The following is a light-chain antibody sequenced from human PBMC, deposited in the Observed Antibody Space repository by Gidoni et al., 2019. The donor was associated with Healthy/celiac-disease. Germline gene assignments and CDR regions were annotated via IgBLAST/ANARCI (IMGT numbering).Light chain of an antibody. CDR3: MQGTHWPPT. CDR1: QSLVYSDGHTY. CDR2: KVS. J-gene: IGKJ1*01. Sequence: DVVMTQSPLSLPVTLGQPASISCRSSQSLVYSDGHTYLNWFQQRPGQSPRRLIYKVSNRDSGVPDRFSGMGSGTDFTLKISRVEAEDVGVYYCMQGTHWPPTFGQGTKVEIK. V-gene: IGKV2-30*01.